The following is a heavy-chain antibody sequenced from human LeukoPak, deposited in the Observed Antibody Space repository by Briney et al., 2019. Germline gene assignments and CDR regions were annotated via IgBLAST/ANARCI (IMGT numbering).Heavy chain of an antibody. D-gene: IGHD2-2*01. CDR3: ARDLCSSTSCYVFDY. J-gene: IGHJ4*02. CDR1: GFTFSSYA. Sequence: GGSQRLSCAASGFTFSSYAMHWVRQAPGRGLEWVAVISYDGSNKYYADSVKGRFTISRDNSKNTLYLQMNSLRAEDTAVYYCARDLCSSTSCYVFDYWGQGTLVTVSS. CDR2: ISYDGSNK. V-gene: IGHV3-30-3*01.